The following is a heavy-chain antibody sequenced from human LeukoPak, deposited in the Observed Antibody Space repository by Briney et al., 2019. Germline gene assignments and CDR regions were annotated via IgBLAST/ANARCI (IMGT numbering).Heavy chain of an antibody. CDR1: VGTFSSYA. V-gene: IGHV1-69*06. CDR2: IIPIFGTA. J-gene: IGHJ4*02. Sequence: ASVKVSCKASVGTFSSYAISWVRQAPGQGLEWMGRIIPIFGTANYAQKFQGRVTITADKSTSTAYMELSSLRSEDTAVYYCARLLVITGTTGSDYWGQGTLVTVSS. D-gene: IGHD1-7*01. CDR3: ARLLVITGTTGSDY.